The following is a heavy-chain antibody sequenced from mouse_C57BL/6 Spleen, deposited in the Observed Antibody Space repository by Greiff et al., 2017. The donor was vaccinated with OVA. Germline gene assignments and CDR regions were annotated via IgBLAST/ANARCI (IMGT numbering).Heavy chain of an antibody. CDR1: GYTFTDYE. D-gene: IGHD1-2*01. J-gene: IGHJ2*01. CDR3: TMGTTAFDY. V-gene: IGHV1-15*01. CDR2: IDPETGGT. Sequence: VKLMESGAELVRPGASVTLSCKASGYTFTDYEMHWVKQTPVHGLEWIGAIDPETGGTAYNQKFKGKAILTADKSSSTAYMGLRSLTSEDSAVYYCTMGTTAFDYWGQGTTLTVSS.